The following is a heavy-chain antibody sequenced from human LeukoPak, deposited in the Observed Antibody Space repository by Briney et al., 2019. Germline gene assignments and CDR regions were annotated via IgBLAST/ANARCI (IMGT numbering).Heavy chain of an antibody. CDR3: ARRYFPRYFDY. CDR1: GYSISSGYY. D-gene: IGHD3-9*01. V-gene: IGHV4-38-2*01. CDR2: ISHSGST. Sequence: SETLSLTCAVSGYSISSGYYWGWSRQPPGKGLEWIGSISHSGSTYYNPSLTSRVTISVDTSKNQFSLKLSSVTASDTAVYYCARRYFPRYFDYWGQGTLVTVSS. J-gene: IGHJ4*02.